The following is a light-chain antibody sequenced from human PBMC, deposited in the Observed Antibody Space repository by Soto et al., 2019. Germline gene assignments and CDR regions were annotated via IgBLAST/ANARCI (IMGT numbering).Light chain of an antibody. CDR1: QSVSSN. J-gene: IGKJ1*01. CDR3: QQYNKWLWT. Sequence: EIVMAHSTATLSVSPGERPTLSCRASQSVSSNLAWYQQKPGQAPRLLIYRASTRATGIPARFSGSGSGTEFTLTISSLQSEDFAVYYCQQYNKWLWTFGQG. V-gene: IGKV3-15*01. CDR2: RAS.